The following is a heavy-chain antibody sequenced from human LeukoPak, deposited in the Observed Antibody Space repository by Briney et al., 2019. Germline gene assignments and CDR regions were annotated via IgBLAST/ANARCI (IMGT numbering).Heavy chain of an antibody. CDR2: IYYSGST. D-gene: IGHD3-22*01. CDR1: GYSISSDYY. V-gene: IGHV4-30-4*08. J-gene: IGHJ4*02. Sequence: SETLSLTCAVSGYSISSDYYWSWIRQPPGKGLEWIGYIYYSGSTYYNPSLKSRVTISVDTSKNQFSLKLSSVTAADTAVYYCASTPYYYDSSGYTGFDYWGQGTLVTVSS. CDR3: ASTPYYYDSSGYTGFDY.